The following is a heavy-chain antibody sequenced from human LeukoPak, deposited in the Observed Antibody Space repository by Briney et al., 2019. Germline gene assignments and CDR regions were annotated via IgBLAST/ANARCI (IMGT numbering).Heavy chain of an antibody. D-gene: IGHD2-21*02. CDR3: ARVFGDTLGWDYMDV. CDR2: ISSSSSTI. Sequence: PGGSLRLSCAASGFTFSSYSMNWVRQAPGKGLEWVSYISSSSSTIYYADSVKGRFTISRDNAKNSLYLQMSSLKTEDTAVYYCARVFGDTLGWDYMDVWGKGTTVTVSS. J-gene: IGHJ6*03. V-gene: IGHV3-48*04. CDR1: GFTFSSYS.